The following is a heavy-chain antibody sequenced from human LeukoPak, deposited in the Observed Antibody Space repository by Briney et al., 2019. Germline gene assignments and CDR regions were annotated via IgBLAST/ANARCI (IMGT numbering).Heavy chain of an antibody. J-gene: IGHJ6*03. V-gene: IGHV4-39*01. Sequence: PSETLSLTCTVSGGSISSSIYYWGWIRQPPGKGLEWIGSIYYSGSTYYNPSLKSRVTISVDTSKNQFSLKLSSVTAADTAVYYCARHVVVLGPHYYYMDVWGKGTTVTVSS. CDR1: GGSISSSIYY. D-gene: IGHD2-15*01. CDR3: ARHVVVLGPHYYYMDV. CDR2: IYYSGST.